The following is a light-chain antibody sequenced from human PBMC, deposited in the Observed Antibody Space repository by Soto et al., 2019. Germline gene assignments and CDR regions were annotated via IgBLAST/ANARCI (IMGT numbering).Light chain of an antibody. CDR2: TNN. V-gene: IGLV1-40*01. Sequence: QSVLTQPPSVSGAPGQRVTISCTGSNSNIGAGYDVHWYPQLPGTAPKLLVYTNNNRPSGVPDRFSGSKSGTSASLAITGLQAEDEADYYCQSYDSRLSAYVFGTGTKVTVL. CDR1: NSNIGAGYD. J-gene: IGLJ1*01. CDR3: QSYDSRLSAYV.